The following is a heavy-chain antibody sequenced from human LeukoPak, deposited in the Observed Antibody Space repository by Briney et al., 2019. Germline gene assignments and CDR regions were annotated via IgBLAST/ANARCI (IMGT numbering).Heavy chain of an antibody. Sequence: PSETLSLTCAVSGGSISSGGYSWSWIRQPPGKGLEWIGYIYHSGSTYYNPSLKSRVTISVDRSKNQFSLKLSSVTAADTAVYYCAAISSPPRWAIDHWGQGTLVTVSS. J-gene: IGHJ4*02. V-gene: IGHV4-30-2*01. CDR1: GGSISSGGYS. D-gene: IGHD4-23*01. CDR2: IYHSGST. CDR3: AAISSPPRWAIDH.